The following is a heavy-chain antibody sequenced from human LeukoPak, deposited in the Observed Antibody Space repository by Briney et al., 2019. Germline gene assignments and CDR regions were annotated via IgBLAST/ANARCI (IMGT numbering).Heavy chain of an antibody. CDR2: ITDSGGSA. CDR1: GFFFSNYA. CDR3: AKGGLGQASGLDV. Sequence: GGSLRLSCAASGFFFSNYAMTWVRQAPGKGLEYISSITDSGGSAYYADSVKGRFTLSRDNSRDTLYLHLNSLRGEDTALYYCAKGGLGQASGLDVWGQGTTVIVSS. D-gene: IGHD3-10*01. J-gene: IGHJ6*02. V-gene: IGHV3-23*01.